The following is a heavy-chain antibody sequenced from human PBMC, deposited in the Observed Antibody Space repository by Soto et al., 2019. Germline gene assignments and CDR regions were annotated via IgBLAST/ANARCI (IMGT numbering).Heavy chain of an antibody. J-gene: IGHJ6*02. CDR1: GGSISSYY. D-gene: IGHD3-16*02. Sequence: PSETLSLTCTVSGGSISSYYWSWIRQPPGKGLEWIGYIYYSGSTNYNPSLKSRVTISVDTSKNQFFLKLSSVTAADTAVYYCARYYVWGSYRSNYYYYGMDVWGQGTTVTVS. CDR3: ARYYVWGSYRSNYYYYGMDV. CDR2: IYYSGST. V-gene: IGHV4-59*01.